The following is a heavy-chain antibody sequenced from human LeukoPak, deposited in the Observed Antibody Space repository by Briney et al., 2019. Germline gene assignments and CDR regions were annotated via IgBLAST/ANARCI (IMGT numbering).Heavy chain of an antibody. CDR2: MSSSGTTN. V-gene: IGHV3-11*01. D-gene: IGHD3-22*01. Sequence: GGSLRLSCVASGFTFSDYYMSRIRQAPGKGLEWISYMSSSGTTNYYADSAKGRFTISRDNAKNSLYLQMDSLRAEDTAVYHCARGYYDTSGYPLFQHWGQGTLVTVSS. CDR3: ARGYYDTSGYPLFQH. J-gene: IGHJ1*01. CDR1: GFTFSDYY.